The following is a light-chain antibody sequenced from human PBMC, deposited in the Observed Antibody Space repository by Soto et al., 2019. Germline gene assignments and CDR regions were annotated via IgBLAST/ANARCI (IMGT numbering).Light chain of an antibody. Sequence: QSALTQPPSASGSPGQSVTISCTGTSSDVGGYNYVSWYQHHPGKAPKLMIYEVSKRPSGVPDRFSGSKSGNTASLTVSELQAEDEDDYYCISYAGSNNFYVFGSGTKLTVL. CDR2: EVS. J-gene: IGLJ1*01. CDR3: ISYAGSNNFYV. V-gene: IGLV2-8*01. CDR1: SSDVGGYNY.